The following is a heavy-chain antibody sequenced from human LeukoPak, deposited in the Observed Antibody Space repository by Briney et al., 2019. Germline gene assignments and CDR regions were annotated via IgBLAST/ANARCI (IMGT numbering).Heavy chain of an antibody. CDR2: ISSSSSYI. D-gene: IGHD4/OR15-4a*01. V-gene: IGHV3-21*01. J-gene: IGHJ4*02. Sequence: GGSLRLSCAASGFTFSNAWMSWVRQAPGKGLEWVSSISSSSSYIYYADSVKGRLTISRDNAKNSLYLQMNSLRAEDTAVYYCARESMVVSSQFDYWGQGTLVTVSS. CDR3: ARESMVVSSQFDY. CDR1: GFTFSNAW.